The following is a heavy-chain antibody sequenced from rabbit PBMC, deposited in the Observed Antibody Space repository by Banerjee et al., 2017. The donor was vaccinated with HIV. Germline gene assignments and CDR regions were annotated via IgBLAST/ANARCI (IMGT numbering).Heavy chain of an antibody. V-gene: IGHV1S7*01. D-gene: IGHD2-1*01. CDR2: IYADKGST. CDR3: ARVYDDYGDLDL. CDR1: GIDFSSYY. Sequence: QLVASGGGLVTLGGSLKLSCKASGIDFSSYYMSWVRQAPGKGLEWIGIIYADKGSTDYASWVNGRFTSSSDNAQNTVDLQMNSLTAADTATYFCARVYDDYGDLDLWGPGTLVTVS. J-gene: IGHJ6*01.